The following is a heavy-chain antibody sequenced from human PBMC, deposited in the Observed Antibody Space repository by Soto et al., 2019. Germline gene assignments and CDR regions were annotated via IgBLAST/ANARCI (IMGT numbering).Heavy chain of an antibody. Sequence: ASVKVSCKASGYTFTSYDINWVRQATGQGLEWMGWMNPNSGNTGYAQKFQGRVTMTRNTSISTAYMELSSLRSEDTAVYYCARSPTGTKYYYYGMDVWGQGNTVTVSS. V-gene: IGHV1-8*01. CDR3: ARSPTGTKYYYYGMDV. D-gene: IGHD3-10*01. J-gene: IGHJ6*02. CDR2: MNPNSGNT. CDR1: GYTFTSYD.